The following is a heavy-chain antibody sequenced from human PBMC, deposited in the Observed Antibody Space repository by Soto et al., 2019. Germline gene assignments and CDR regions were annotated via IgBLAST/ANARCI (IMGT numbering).Heavy chain of an antibody. D-gene: IGHD5-12*01. CDR2: MNPNSGNT. V-gene: IGHV1-8*01. CDR3: ARGLSGYDRSPSKKYYYYYYMDV. J-gene: IGHJ6*03. CDR1: GYTFTSSD. Sequence: QVQLVQSGAEVKKPGASVTVSCKASGYTFTSSDINWVRQAPGQGLEWLGWMNPNSGNTGYAQKFQGGVTMTRNTAISTAYMELSSLRSEDTAVYYCARGLSGYDRSPSKKYYYYYYMDVWGKGTTVTVSS.